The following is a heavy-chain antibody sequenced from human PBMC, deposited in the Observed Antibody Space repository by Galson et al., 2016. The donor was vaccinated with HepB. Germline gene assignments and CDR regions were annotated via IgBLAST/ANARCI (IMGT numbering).Heavy chain of an antibody. CDR1: GGTLSSSS. Sequence: SVKVSCKASGGTLSSSSISWVRQAPGQGLEWVGGIIPIFDAVNYAQKFQGRVTITADKSTDTAYMELTSLRSEDTAVYYCARPPDYWGQGTLVTVSS. CDR3: ARPPDY. V-gene: IGHV1-69*06. CDR2: IIPIFDAV. J-gene: IGHJ4*02.